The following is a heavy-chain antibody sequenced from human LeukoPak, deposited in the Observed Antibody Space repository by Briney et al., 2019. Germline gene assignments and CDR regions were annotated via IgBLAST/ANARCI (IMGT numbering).Heavy chain of an antibody. J-gene: IGHJ4*02. D-gene: IGHD3-22*01. CDR2: SSAYSGNT. CDR1: GYTFTLHH. V-gene: IGHV1-18*04. CDR3: ARPRSPYYESSGYSPPYYFDS. Sequence: GASVKVSCKASGYTFTLHHIHWVRQAPGQGLEWMGWSSAYSGNTNSAQKFRGRVTLTTDTSTSTAYMELRSLKSDDTAVYYCARPRSPYYESSGYSPPYYFDSWGQGTLVTVSS.